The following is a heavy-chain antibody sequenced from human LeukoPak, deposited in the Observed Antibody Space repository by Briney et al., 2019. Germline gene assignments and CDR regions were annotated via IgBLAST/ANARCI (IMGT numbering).Heavy chain of an antibody. J-gene: IGHJ4*02. V-gene: IGHV3-53*01. D-gene: IGHD5-18*01. CDR3: ARAGSEETLTLTSDTAMVLDPAYFDY. Sequence: GGSLRLSCAASGFTVSSNYMSWVRQAPGKGLEWVSVIYSGGSTYYADSVKGRFTISRDNAKNSLYLQMNSLRAEDTAVYYCARAGSEETLTLTSDTAMVLDPAYFDYWGQGTLVTVSS. CDR1: GFTVSSNY. CDR2: IYSGGST.